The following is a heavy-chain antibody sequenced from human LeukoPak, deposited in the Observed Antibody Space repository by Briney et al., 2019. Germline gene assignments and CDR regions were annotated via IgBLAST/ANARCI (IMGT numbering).Heavy chain of an antibody. J-gene: IGHJ4*02. CDR3: AREVSSGWSGYYFDY. Sequence: PGGSLRLSCAASGFTFSSYSMNWVRRAPGKGLEWVSYISSSSSTIYYADSVKGRFTISRDNAKNSLYLQMNSLRAEDTAVYYCAREVSSGWSGYYFDYWGQGTLVTVSS. CDR1: GFTFSSYS. CDR2: ISSSSSTI. D-gene: IGHD6-19*01. V-gene: IGHV3-48*01.